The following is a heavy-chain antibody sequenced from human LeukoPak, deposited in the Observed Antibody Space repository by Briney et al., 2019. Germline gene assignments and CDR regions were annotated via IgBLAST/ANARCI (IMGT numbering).Heavy chain of an antibody. CDR1: AFSLNAYN. CDR3: VRDRGTYRPIDY. J-gene: IGHJ4*02. CDR2: ISYTGTYI. V-gene: IGHV3-21*04. D-gene: IGHD1-26*01. Sequence: PGGSLTLSCAASAFSLNAYNMNWVRQAPGKGLEWVSSISYTGTYIYYADSVKGRFTISRDNAQNSLYLQMNSLRAEDTAIYYCVRDRGTYRPIDYWGQGTLVTVSS.